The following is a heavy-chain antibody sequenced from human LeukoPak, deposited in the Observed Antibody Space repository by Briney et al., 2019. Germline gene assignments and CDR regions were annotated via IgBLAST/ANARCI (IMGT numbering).Heavy chain of an antibody. V-gene: IGHV1-2*02. CDR2: INPNSGGT. J-gene: IGHJ5*02. Sequence: ASVKVSCKASGYTFTGYYMHWVRQAPGQGLEWMGWINPNSGGTNYAQKFQGRVTMTRDTSISTAYMELSRLRSDDTAVYYCAGMSEQSNNWFDPWGQGTLVTVSS. CDR1: GYTFTGYY. CDR3: AGMSEQSNNWFDP. D-gene: IGHD6-19*01.